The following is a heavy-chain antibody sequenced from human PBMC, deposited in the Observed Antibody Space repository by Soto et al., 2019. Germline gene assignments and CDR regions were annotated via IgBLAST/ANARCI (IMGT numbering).Heavy chain of an antibody. V-gene: IGHV1-3*01. Sequence: QVQLVQSGAEVKKPGASVKVSCKASGYTFTTYATHWVRQAPGQRLEWMGWINVANGNTKYSQKFQDRVTITRDTTASTAKMEMSNLCSEEPAVYYCAGAPRLYIFDYWGQGTLVTVST. CDR1: GYTFTTYA. D-gene: IGHD2-8*01. CDR3: AGAPRLYIFDY. J-gene: IGHJ4*02. CDR2: INVANGNT.